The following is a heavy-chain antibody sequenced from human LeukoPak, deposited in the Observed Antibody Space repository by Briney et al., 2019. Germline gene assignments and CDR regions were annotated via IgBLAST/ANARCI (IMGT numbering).Heavy chain of an antibody. D-gene: IGHD2-2*03. V-gene: IGHV4-34*01. J-gene: IGHJ5*02. CDR3: GRRLGYCSSTSCPPGGWFDP. Sequence: SETLTLTCAVYGGSFSGYYWSWIRQPPGKGLEWIGEINHSGSTNYNPSLKSRLTILVDTYENQFSLKLSTMTAADTTVDYYGRRLGYCSSTSCPPGGWFDPWGQGTLVTVSS. CDR2: INHSGST. CDR1: GGSFSGYY.